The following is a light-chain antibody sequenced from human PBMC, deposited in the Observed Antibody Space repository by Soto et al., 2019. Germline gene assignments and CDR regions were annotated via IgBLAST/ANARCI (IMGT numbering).Light chain of an antibody. CDR1: SSNIGDNP. J-gene: IGLJ1*01. CDR2: IND. Sequence: QSVLTQPPSASGTPGQRITISCSGSSSNIGDNPVNWYQQLPGAAPKLLIYINDQRPSGVPDRFSGSKSGTSASLAITGLQAEDEAHYYCQSYDNSRNGSVFGTGTMVTGL. V-gene: IGLV1-44*01. CDR3: QSYDNSRNGSV.